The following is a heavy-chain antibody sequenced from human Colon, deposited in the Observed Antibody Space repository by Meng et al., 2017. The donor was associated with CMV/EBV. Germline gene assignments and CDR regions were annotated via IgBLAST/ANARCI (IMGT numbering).Heavy chain of an antibody. V-gene: IGHV1-2*02. CDR3: ARVGCGTTSCSQGLDP. CDR2: INPNGGGT. CDR1: GYPFTGFY. Sequence: SGYPFTGFYIHWVRQAPGQGLEWLGWINPNGGGTDYARSLYGRVTTTRDMATNTVYLEVIRLTSDDTAVYYCARVGCGTTSCSQGLDPWGQGTLVTVSS. J-gene: IGHJ5*02. D-gene: IGHD2-2*01.